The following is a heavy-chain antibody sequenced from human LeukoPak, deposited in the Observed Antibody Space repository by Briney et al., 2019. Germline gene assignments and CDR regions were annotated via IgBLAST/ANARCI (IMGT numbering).Heavy chain of an antibody. CDR1: GFTVSSNL. CDR3: ASGSPPDY. Sequence: GGSLRLSCAASGFTVSSNLMSWVRQAPGRGLEWVSLIYSGGGTYHADSVKGRFTISRDNSKNTLYLQMNSLRAEDTAVYYCASGSPPDYWGQGTLVSVSS. CDR2: IYSGGGT. D-gene: IGHD1-26*01. V-gene: IGHV3-53*01. J-gene: IGHJ4*02.